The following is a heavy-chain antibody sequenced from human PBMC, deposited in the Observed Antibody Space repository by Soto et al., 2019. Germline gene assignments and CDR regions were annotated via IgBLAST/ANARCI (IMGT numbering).Heavy chain of an antibody. CDR2: IWYDGSNK. CDR3: ARDVTHSSGWYYFDY. Sequence: QVQLVESGGGVVQPGRSLRLSCAASGFTFSSYGMHWVRQAPGKGLEWVAVIWYDGSNKYYADSVKGRFTISRDNSKNTRYLQMNSLRAEDTAVYYGARDVTHSSGWYYFDYWGQGTLVTVSS. CDR1: GFTFSSYG. J-gene: IGHJ4*02. D-gene: IGHD6-19*01. V-gene: IGHV3-33*01.